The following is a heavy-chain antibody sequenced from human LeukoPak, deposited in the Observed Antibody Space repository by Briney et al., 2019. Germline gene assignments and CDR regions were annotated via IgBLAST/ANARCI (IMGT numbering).Heavy chain of an antibody. CDR3: ARAATDSSGYYYVKMGHNWFDP. V-gene: IGHV4-30-4*01. CDR2: IYYSGST. CDR1: GGSISSGDYY. D-gene: IGHD3-22*01. Sequence: SETLSLTCTVSGGSISSGDYYWSWIRQPPGKGVEWIGYIYYSGSTYYNPSLKSRVTISVDTSKNQFSLKLSSVTAADTAVYYCARAATDSSGYYYVKMGHNWFDPWGQGTLVTVSS. J-gene: IGHJ5*02.